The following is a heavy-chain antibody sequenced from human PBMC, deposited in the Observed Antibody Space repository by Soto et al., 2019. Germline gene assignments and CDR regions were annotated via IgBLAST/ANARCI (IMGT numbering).Heavy chain of an antibody. CDR3: ARELTAAAVFD. J-gene: IGHJ4*02. Sequence: PSETLSLTCAVYGGSFSDYYWSWIRQPPGKGLEWIGEINHSGSTNYSPSLKSRVTISVDTSKKQFSLKLSSVTAADTAVYYCARELTAAAVFDWGQGTLVTVSS. CDR2: INHSGST. V-gene: IGHV4-34*01. CDR1: GGSFSDYY. D-gene: IGHD6-13*01.